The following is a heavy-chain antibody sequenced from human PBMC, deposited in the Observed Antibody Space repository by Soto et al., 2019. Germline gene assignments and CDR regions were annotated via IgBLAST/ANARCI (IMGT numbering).Heavy chain of an antibody. CDR1: GFTFSSHA. CDR3: ARIYYDFWRAYFDY. D-gene: IGHD3-3*01. Sequence: PGGSLRLSCAASGFTFSSHALHWVRQAPGKGPEWVAVISYDGSNKYYADSVKGRFTISRDNSKNTLYLQMNSLRAEDTAVYYCARIYYDFWRAYFDYWGQGTLVTVSS. V-gene: IGHV3-30-3*01. J-gene: IGHJ4*02. CDR2: ISYDGSNK.